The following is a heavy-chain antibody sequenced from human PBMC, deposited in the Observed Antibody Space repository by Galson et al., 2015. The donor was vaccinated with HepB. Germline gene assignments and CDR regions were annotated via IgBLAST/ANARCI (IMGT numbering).Heavy chain of an antibody. CDR3: AREGDYGGNLIGYYFDY. V-gene: IGHV3-11*06. D-gene: IGHD4-23*01. J-gene: IGHJ4*02. Sequence: SLRLSCAASGFTFSDYYMSWIRQAPGKGPEWVSYISSSSSYTNYADSVKGRFTISRDNAKNSLYLQMNSLRAEDTAVYYCAREGDYGGNLIGYYFDYWGQGTLVTVSS. CDR2: ISSSSSYT. CDR1: GFTFSDYY.